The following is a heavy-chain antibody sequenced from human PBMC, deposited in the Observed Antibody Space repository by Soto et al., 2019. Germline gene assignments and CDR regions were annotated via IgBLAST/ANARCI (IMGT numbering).Heavy chain of an antibody. J-gene: IGHJ2*01. D-gene: IGHD1-26*01. CDR2: ISAYNGNT. V-gene: IGHV1-18*01. Sequence: QVQLVQSGAEVKKPGASVKVSCKASGYTFTSYGISWVRQAPGQGLEWMGWISAYNGNTNYAQKLQGRVTMTTDIATSTAYMELRSLRSDDTAVYYCARCRPKWDHWEGYFDLWGRGTLVTVSS. CDR3: ARCRPKWDHWEGYFDL. CDR1: GYTFTSYG.